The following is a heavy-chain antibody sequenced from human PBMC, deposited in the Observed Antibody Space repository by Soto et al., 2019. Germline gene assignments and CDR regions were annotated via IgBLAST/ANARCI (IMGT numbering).Heavy chain of an antibody. D-gene: IGHD6-13*01. V-gene: IGHV4-30-2*01. J-gene: IGHJ4*02. CDR3: TSGPIAAAGFDY. Sequence: SETLSLTCAVSGGSISSGGYSWSWIRQPPGKGLEWIGYIYHSGSTYYNPSLKSRVTISVDRSKNQFSLKLSSVTAADTAVYYCTSGPIAAAGFDYWGQGTLVTVSS. CDR1: GGSISSGGYS. CDR2: IYHSGST.